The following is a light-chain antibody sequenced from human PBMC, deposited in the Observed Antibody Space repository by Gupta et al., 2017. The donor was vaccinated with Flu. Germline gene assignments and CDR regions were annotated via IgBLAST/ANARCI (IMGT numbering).Light chain of an antibody. J-gene: IGKJ4*01. CDR2: GAS. V-gene: IGKV3-11*01. CDR3: QQRGDWPRLT. CDR1: QSVGTH. Sequence: EIVLAQSPATLSVSPGERVTLSCRASQSVGTHLAWYQQKPGQAPRLLIYGASHRTTGIPARFSGSGSDTDFTLTISSLEPEDFAVYSCQQRGDWPRLTFGGGTRVEIK.